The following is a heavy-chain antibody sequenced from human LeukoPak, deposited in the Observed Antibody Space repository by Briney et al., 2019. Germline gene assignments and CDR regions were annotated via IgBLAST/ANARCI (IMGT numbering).Heavy chain of an antibody. Sequence: SETLSLTCTVSGGSISSGDYYWSWIRQPPGKGLEWIGYIYYSGSTYYNPPLKSRVTISVDTSKNQFSLKLSSVTAADTAVYYCARVPRATDTYYFDYWGQGTLVTVSS. V-gene: IGHV4-30-4*01. CDR3: ARVPRATDTYYFDY. D-gene: IGHD4-17*01. CDR2: IYYSGST. CDR1: GGSISSGDYY. J-gene: IGHJ4*02.